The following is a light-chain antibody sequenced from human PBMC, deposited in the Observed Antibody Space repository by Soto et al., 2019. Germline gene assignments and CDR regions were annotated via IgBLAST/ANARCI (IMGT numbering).Light chain of an antibody. CDR1: QSVNRY. CDR3: QQREHRTPIT. J-gene: IGKJ5*01. CDR2: DTS. Sequence: VVLRQPTATLSLSTGVRATLYCRASQSVNRYLAWYQQKPVQAPRLLIYDTSYSSTGIPARFSGSGSGTDVTLTTSSRQPADVAAYYCQQREHRTPITFGGGTRLEI. V-gene: IGKV3-11*01.